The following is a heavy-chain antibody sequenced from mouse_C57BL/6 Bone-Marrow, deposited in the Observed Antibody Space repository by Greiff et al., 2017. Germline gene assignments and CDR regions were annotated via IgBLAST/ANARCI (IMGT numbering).Heavy chain of an antibody. V-gene: IGHV5-12*01. CDR3: ARRRGGSGGFAY. CDR2: ISNGGGST. Sequence: EVQVVESGGGLVQPGGSLKLSCAASGFTFSDYYMYWVRQTPEKRLEWVAYISNGGGSTYYPDTVKGRFTISRDNAKNTLYLQMSRLKSEDTAMYYCARRRGGSGGFAYWGQGTLVTVSA. D-gene: IGHD1-1*01. CDR1: GFTFSDYY. J-gene: IGHJ3*01.